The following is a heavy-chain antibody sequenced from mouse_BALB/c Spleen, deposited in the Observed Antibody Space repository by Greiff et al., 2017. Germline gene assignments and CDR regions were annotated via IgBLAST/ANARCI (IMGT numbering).Heavy chain of an antibody. CDR1: GYTFTSYW. CDR2: INPSTGYT. Sequence: VKLVESGAELAKPGASVKMSCKASGYTFTSYWMHWVKQRPGQGLEWIGYINPSTGYTEYNQKFKDKATLTADKSSSTAYMQLSSLTSEDSAVYYCAPDYYGSSWAYWGQGTLVTVSA. CDR3: APDYYGSSWAY. J-gene: IGHJ3*01. V-gene: IGHV1-7*01. D-gene: IGHD1-1*01.